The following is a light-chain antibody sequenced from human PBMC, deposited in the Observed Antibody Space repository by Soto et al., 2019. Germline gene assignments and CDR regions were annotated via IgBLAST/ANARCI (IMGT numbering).Light chain of an antibody. CDR3: QEYGSSPET. Sequence: EIVLTQSPGTLSLSPRERATLSCRASQSVSSAYLAWYQQKPGQAPRLLLYDVSSRATGIPDRFSGSGSGTDFTLTVSRLEPEDFAVYYCQEYGSSPETFGQGTKVEIK. J-gene: IGKJ1*01. CDR1: QSVSSAY. CDR2: DVS. V-gene: IGKV3-20*01.